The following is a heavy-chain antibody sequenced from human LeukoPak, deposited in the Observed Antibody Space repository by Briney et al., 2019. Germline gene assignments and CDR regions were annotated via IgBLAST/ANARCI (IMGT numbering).Heavy chain of an antibody. J-gene: IGHJ5*02. Sequence: GGSLRLSCAASGFTFSSYSMNWVRQAPGKGLEWVSSISSSSSYIYYADSVKGRFTISRDNAKNSLYLQMNSLRAEDTAVYYCARGAGIVVVPAGDWFDPWGQGTLVTVSS. CDR1: GFTFSSYS. V-gene: IGHV3-21*01. D-gene: IGHD2-2*01. CDR2: ISSSSSYI. CDR3: ARGAGIVVVPAGDWFDP.